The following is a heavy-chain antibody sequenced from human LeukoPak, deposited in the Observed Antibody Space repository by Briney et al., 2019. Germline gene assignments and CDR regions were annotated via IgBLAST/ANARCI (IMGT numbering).Heavy chain of an antibody. CDR2: IYYSGST. J-gene: IGHJ6*03. Sequence: SETLSLTCTVSGGSISSYYWSWIRQPPGKGLEWIGYIYYSGSTNYNPSLKSRVTISVDTSKNQFSLKLSSVTAADTAVYYCARGGPNESYYYYMDVWGKGTTVTISS. CDR3: ARGGPNESYYYYMDV. D-gene: IGHD5-12*01. CDR1: GGSISSYY. V-gene: IGHV4-59*01.